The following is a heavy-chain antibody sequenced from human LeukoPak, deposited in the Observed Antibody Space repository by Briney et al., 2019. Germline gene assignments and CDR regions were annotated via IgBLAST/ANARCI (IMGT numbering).Heavy chain of an antibody. V-gene: IGHV1-46*01. D-gene: IGHD4-17*01. J-gene: IGHJ4*02. CDR2: INPSGGST. CDR3: ARAPYGDYVLTKLDY. Sequence: MHWVRQAPGQGXEWMGIINPSGGSTSYAQKFQGRVTMTRDTSTSTVYMELSSLRSEDTAVYYCARAPYGDYVLTKLDYWGQGTLVTVSS.